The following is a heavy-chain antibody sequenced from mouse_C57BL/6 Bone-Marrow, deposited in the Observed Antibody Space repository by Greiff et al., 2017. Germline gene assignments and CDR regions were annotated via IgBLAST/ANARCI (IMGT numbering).Heavy chain of an antibody. CDR2: INPSSGYT. D-gene: IGHD4-1*01. Sequence: VQRVESGAELAKPGASVKLSCKASGYTFTSYWMHWVKQRPGQGLEWIGYINPSSGYTKYNQKFKDKATLTADKSSSTADMQLSSLTYEDSAVYYCANPNWGGAMDYWGQGTSVTVSS. CDR3: ANPNWGGAMDY. CDR1: GYTFTSYW. J-gene: IGHJ4*01. V-gene: IGHV1-7*01.